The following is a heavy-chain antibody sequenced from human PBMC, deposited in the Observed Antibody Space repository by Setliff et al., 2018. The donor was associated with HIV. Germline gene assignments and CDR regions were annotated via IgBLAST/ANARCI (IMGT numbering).Heavy chain of an antibody. V-gene: IGHV1-46*01. Sequence: EASVKVSCKASGYTFTSYDINWVRQATGQGLEWMGIINPSGGHTDYAAQKFQGRVTITADKSTSTAYMELSSLKSEDTAVYYCASAYDYYMDVWGKGTTVTVSS. CDR1: GYTFTSYD. J-gene: IGHJ6*03. CDR3: ASAYDYYMDV. CDR2: INPSGGHT.